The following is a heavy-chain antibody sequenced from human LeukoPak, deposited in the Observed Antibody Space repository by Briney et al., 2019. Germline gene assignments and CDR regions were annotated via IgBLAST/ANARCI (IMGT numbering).Heavy chain of an antibody. CDR3: ARGILWFGELLCTGFDY. V-gene: IGHV3-43D*03. J-gene: IGHJ4*02. CDR1: GFTFDDYG. CDR2: SSWDGDNT. D-gene: IGHD3-10*01. Sequence: GGSLRLSCAASGFTFDDYGMHWVRQAPGKGLEWVSLSSWDGDNTYYADSVKGRFTISRDNAKNSLYLQMNSLRAEDTAVYYCARGILWFGELLCTGFDYWGQGTLVTVSS.